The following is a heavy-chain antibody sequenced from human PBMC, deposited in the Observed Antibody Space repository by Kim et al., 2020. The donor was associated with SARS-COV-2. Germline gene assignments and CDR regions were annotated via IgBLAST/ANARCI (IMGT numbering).Heavy chain of an antibody. CDR1: GGSISSGGYS. CDR3: ARGYGSGSPYGMDV. V-gene: IGHV4-30-2*01. D-gene: IGHD3-10*01. CDR2: IYYSGST. J-gene: IGHJ6*02. Sequence: SETLSLTCAVSGGSISSGGYSWSWIRQPPRKGLEWIGYIYYSGSTYYNPSLKSRVTISVDRSKNQFSLKLSSVTAADTAVYYCARGYGSGSPYGMDVWGQGTTVTVSS.